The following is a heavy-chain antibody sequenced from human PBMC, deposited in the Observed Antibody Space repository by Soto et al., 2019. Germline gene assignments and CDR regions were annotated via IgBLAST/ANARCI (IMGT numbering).Heavy chain of an antibody. J-gene: IGHJ4*02. Sequence: ASVKVSCKASGYTFTNYMISWVRQAPGQGLEWMGRISDYNGNADYSQKLQGRVTMTTDTSTNTAYMELRSLTSDDTAVYYCARAPGSYFYYFDSWGQGTHVTVSS. CDR3: ARAPGSYFYYFDS. D-gene: IGHD3-10*01. CDR1: GYTFTNYM. V-gene: IGHV1-18*01. CDR2: ISDYNGNA.